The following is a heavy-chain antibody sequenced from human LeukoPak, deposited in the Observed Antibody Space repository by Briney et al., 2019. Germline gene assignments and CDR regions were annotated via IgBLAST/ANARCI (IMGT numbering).Heavy chain of an antibody. J-gene: IGHJ5*02. Sequence: SETLSLTCTVSGGSISRSSYYWGWIRQPPGKGLEWIGEINHSGSTNYNPSLKSRVTISVDTSKNQFSLKLSSVTAADTAVYYCARRRPYSSSGWFDPWGQGTLVTVSS. CDR1: GGSISRSSYY. CDR2: INHSGST. D-gene: IGHD6-6*01. V-gene: IGHV4-39*07. CDR3: ARRRPYSSSGWFDP.